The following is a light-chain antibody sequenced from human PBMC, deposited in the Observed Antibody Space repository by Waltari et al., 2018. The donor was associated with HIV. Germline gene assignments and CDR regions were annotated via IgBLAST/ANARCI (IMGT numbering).Light chain of an antibody. J-gene: IGLJ3*02. CDR3: CSYAGSSTLV. Sequence: HSAPTHPASASASSGQSITISCTGTSSDAGSYNLVTWYQQHPGKAPKRMIYEGSKRPSGVSNRFSGSKSGNTASLTISGLQAEDEADYYCCSYAGSSTLVFGGGTKLTVL. CDR1: SSDAGSYNL. V-gene: IGLV2-23*01. CDR2: EGS.